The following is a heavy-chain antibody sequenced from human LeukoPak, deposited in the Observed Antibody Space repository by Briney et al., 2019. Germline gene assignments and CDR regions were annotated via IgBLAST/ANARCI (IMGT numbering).Heavy chain of an antibody. CDR2: IWYDGSNK. CDR1: GFSFSSNG. Sequence: GRSLRLSCAASGFSFSSNGMHWVRQAPGKGLEWVAVIWYDGSNKYYADSVKGRFTISRDNSKNTLYLQMNSLRAEDTAVYYCARWYYYDSSGYYDSSFDYWGQGTLVTVSS. J-gene: IGHJ4*02. CDR3: ARWYYYDSSGYYDSSFDY. V-gene: IGHV3-33*01. D-gene: IGHD3-22*01.